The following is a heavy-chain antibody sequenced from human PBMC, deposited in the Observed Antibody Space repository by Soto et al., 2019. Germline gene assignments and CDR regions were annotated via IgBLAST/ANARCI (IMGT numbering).Heavy chain of an antibody. CDR3: ARETGREMATNARSVYYYYGMDV. J-gene: IGHJ6*02. CDR2: TYYRSKWYN. CDR1: GDSVSSNSAA. V-gene: IGHV6-1*01. Sequence: SQTLSLTCAISGDSVSSNSAAWNWIRPSPSRGLEWLGRTYYRSKWYNDYAVSVKSRITINPDTSKNQFSLQLNSVTPEDTAVYYCARETGREMATNARSVYYYYGMDVWGQGTTVTVSS. D-gene: IGHD5-12*01.